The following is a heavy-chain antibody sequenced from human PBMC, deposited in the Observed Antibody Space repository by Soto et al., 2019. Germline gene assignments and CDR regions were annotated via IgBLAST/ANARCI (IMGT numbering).Heavy chain of an antibody. D-gene: IGHD3-16*02. Sequence: QVQLVQFGAAMKKPGASVKVSCKASGYTFTSYDINWVRQAAGQGLEWMGWINPNTGYTDYAQKFQDRVTQTGNTSITTAYMELSRLRAEDTAVYYCVRGRVMITFGVVIVIDYWGQGSPVTVSS. CDR2: INPNTGYT. J-gene: IGHJ4*02. CDR3: VRGRVMITFGVVIVIDY. V-gene: IGHV1-8*01. CDR1: GYTFTSYD.